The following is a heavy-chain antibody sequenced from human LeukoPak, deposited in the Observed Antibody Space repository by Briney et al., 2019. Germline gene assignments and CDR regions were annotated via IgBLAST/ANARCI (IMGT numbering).Heavy chain of an antibody. CDR1: GGSISSGGYY. D-gene: IGHD4-23*01. CDR2: IYYSGST. V-gene: IGHV4-31*03. J-gene: IGHJ5*02. CDR3: ARDGDYGGNSAWFDP. Sequence: SETLSLTCTVSGGSISSGGYYWSWIRQHPGKGLEWIGYIYYSGSTYYNPSLKSRVTISVDTSKNQFSLKLSSVTAADTAEYYCARDGDYGGNSAWFDPWGQGTLVTVSS.